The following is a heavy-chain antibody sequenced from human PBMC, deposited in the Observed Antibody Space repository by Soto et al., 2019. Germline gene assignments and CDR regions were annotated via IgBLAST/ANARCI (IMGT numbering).Heavy chain of an antibody. Sequence: PSETLSLTCNFSCGSINSGGYYWGWIRQHPGKGLEWIGYIHYRGRTSYNPSLKSRGSISLDTSGHHFSLKLTSVTVADTAVYYCARCRDAFGFDTWGQGMLVPVSS. J-gene: IGHJ4*02. CDR2: IHYRGRT. D-gene: IGHD2-15*01. V-gene: IGHV4-31*03. CDR3: ARCRDAFGFDT. CDR1: CGSINSGGYY.